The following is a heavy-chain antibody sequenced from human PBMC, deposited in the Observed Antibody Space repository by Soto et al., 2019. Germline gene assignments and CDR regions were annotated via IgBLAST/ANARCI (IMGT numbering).Heavy chain of an antibody. Sequence: SETLSLTCGVSGGTVASSHWWSWVRQSPGRGLEWIGNVYHTGDTNFNPSLQSRVTFSVDKSNNQFSLRLASVTAADTAVYFCAREIVTAGGNNYFDPWGPGTLVTVSS. CDR1: GGTVASSHW. V-gene: IGHV4-4*02. CDR3: AREIVTAGGNNYFDP. J-gene: IGHJ5*02. D-gene: IGHD2-21*02. CDR2: VYHTGDT.